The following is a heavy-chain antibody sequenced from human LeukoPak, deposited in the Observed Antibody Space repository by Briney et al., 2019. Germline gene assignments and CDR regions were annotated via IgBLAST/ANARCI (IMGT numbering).Heavy chain of an antibody. CDR3: ARVDTAMAIFDY. CDR1: GFTFSIYD. D-gene: IGHD5-18*01. V-gene: IGHV3-13*01. Sequence: GGSLRLSCAASGFTFSIYDMHWVRQATGKGLEWVSAIGTAGDTYYPGSVKGRFTISRENAKNSLYLQMNSLRAEDTAVYYCARVDTAMAIFDYWGQGTLVTVSS. J-gene: IGHJ4*02. CDR2: IGTAGDT.